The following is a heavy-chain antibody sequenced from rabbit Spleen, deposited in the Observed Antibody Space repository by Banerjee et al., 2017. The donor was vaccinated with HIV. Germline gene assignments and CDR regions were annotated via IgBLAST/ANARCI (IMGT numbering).Heavy chain of an antibody. Sequence: QEQLVESGGGLVKPEGSLKLSCTASGFSFSNKAVVCWVRQAPGKGLEWIACINAVTGKAVSASWAKGRFTFSKTSSTTVTLQMTSLTAADTATYFCARGFYTYDDYADFYGYYFNLWGPGTLVTVS. CDR3: ARGFYTYDDYADFYGYYFNL. D-gene: IGHD2-1*01. J-gene: IGHJ4*01. V-gene: IGHV1S45*01. CDR2: INAVTGKA. CDR1: GFSFSNKAV.